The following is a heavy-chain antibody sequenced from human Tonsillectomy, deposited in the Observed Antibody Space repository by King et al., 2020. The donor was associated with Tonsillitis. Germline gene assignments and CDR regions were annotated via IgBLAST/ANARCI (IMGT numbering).Heavy chain of an antibody. J-gene: IGHJ4*02. CDR2: ISYDGRNK. Sequence: QVQLVESGGGVVQPGRSLRLSCAASGFTFSYYGIHWVRQAPGKGLEWVAVISYDGRNKYYADSVKGRFTISRDNSKNTLYLQMNSLRAEDTAVYYCAKVPAETYHDYVWGTLPGGYWGQGTLVTVSS. D-gene: IGHD3-16*01. CDR1: GFTFSYYG. V-gene: IGHV3-30*18. CDR3: AKVPAETYHDYVWGTLPGGY.